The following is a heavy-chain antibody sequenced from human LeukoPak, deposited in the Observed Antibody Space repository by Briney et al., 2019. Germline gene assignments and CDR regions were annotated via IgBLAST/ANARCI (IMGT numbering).Heavy chain of an antibody. CDR1: GGSISSYY. D-gene: IGHD6-13*01. V-gene: IGHV4-59*01. Sequence: SETLSLTCTVSGGSISSYYWSWIRHPPGKGLEWIGYIYYSGSTNYNPSLKSRVTISVDTSKDQFSLKLSSVTAADTAVYYCARGVYIAAAQYGYWGQGTLVTVSS. J-gene: IGHJ4*02. CDR3: ARGVYIAAAQYGY. CDR2: IYYSGST.